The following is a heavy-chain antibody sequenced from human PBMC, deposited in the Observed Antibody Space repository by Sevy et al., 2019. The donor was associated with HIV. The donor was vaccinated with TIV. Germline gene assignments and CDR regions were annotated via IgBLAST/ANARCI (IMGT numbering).Heavy chain of an antibody. CDR1: GFDIRSNY. Sequence: GGYLRLSCVVSGFDIRSNYMSWVRQAPGKGLEWVSHIYAGGTAYYADSVKGRFTFSRDDSKNTVSLQIRSLRVEDSALYYCASEYCSRGSCFFDYWGQGIQVTVSS. V-gene: IGHV3-53*01. D-gene: IGHD2-15*01. CDR2: IYAGGTA. CDR3: ASEYCSRGSCFFDY. J-gene: IGHJ4*02.